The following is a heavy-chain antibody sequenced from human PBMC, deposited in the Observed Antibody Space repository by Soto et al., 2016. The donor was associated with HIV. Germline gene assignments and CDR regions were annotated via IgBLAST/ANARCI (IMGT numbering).Heavy chain of an antibody. J-gene: IGHJ4*02. CDR1: GFTFSTYR. Sequence: EEQLVESGGGLVQPGGSLRVSCAASGFTFSTYRMNWVRQAPGKGLEWVAFITSSGSAIYYADSVKGRFNIPRDNAKNLLYLQMNSLRAEDTAVYYCAREVGATRLEYWGQGTLVTVSS. CDR3: AREVGATRLEY. CDR2: ITSSGSAI. V-gene: IGHV3-48*01. D-gene: IGHD1-26*01.